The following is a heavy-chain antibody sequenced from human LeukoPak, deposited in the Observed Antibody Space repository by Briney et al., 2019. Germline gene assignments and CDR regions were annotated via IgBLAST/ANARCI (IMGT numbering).Heavy chain of an antibody. CDR2: ISSSSSTI. CDR1: GFTFSSYS. CDR3: ARALICGAFDI. Sequence: VGSLRLSCAASGFTFSSYSMNWVRQAPGKGLEWVSYISSSSSTIYYADSVKGRFTISRDNAKNSLYLQMNSLRAEDTAVYYCARALICGAFDIWGQGTMVTVSS. J-gene: IGHJ3*02. V-gene: IGHV3-48*04. D-gene: IGHD3/OR15-3a*01.